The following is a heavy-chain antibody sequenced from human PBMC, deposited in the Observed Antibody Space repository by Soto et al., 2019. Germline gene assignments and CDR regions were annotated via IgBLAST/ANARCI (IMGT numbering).Heavy chain of an antibody. CDR2: ISAYNGTT. CDR3: AREHYDFWSGYSLRDAFDI. D-gene: IGHD3-3*01. CDR1: GYTXNSYG. Sequence: GXSXKVSYKASGYTXNSYGISLVRQAPGQGLEWMGWISAYNGTTNYAQKLQVRVTMTTDTSTSTAYMELRSLRSDATAVHYCAREHYDFWSGYSLRDAFDIWGQGTMVTVSS. V-gene: IGHV1-18*01. J-gene: IGHJ3*02.